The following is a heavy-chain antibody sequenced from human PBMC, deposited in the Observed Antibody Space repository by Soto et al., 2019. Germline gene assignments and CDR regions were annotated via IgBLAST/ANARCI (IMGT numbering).Heavy chain of an antibody. D-gene: IGHD3-10*01. CDR2: ITRSSTYM. V-gene: IGHV3-21*06. CDR3: ARVGMASGNGYGSGSYDI. CDR1: GFSFSSYD. J-gene: IGHJ4*02. Sequence: SGGGLVKPGGSLRLSCAASGFSFSSYDMNWVRQAPGKGLEWVSSITRSSTYMNYADSVKGRFTTSRDNAGNSLYLQMNSLRAEDTAIYYCARVGMASGNGYGSGSYDIWGQGTLITVSS.